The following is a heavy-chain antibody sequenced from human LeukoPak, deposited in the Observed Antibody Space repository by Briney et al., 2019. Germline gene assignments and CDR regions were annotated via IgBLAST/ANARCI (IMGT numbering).Heavy chain of an antibody. D-gene: IGHD4-23*01. J-gene: IGHJ5*02. CDR3: ARRKHDYGGGNWFDP. CDR1: GGSFSGYY. Sequence: SETLSLTCAVYGGSFSGYYWSWIRQPPGKGLEWIGEINHSGSTNYNPSLKSRVTISVDTSKNQFSLKLSSVTAADTAVYYCARRKHDYGGGNWFDPWGQGTLVTVSS. CDR2: INHSGST. V-gene: IGHV4-34*01.